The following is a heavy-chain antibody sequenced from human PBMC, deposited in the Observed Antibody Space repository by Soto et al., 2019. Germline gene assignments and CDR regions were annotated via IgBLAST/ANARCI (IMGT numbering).Heavy chain of an antibody. CDR1: GGTFSSYT. CDR2: IIPILGIA. V-gene: IGHV1-69*08. CDR3: AREGAYYGSGSYGYFDY. J-gene: IGHJ4*02. D-gene: IGHD3-10*01. Sequence: QVQLVQSGAEVKKPGSSVKVSCKASGGTFSSYTISWVRQAPGQGLEWMGRIIPILGIANYAQKFQGRVTITADKSTSTAYMELSSLRSEDTAVYYCAREGAYYGSGSYGYFDYWGQGTLVTVSS.